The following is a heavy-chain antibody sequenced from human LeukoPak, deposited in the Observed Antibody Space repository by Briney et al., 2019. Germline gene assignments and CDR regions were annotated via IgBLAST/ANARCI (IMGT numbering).Heavy chain of an antibody. Sequence: RASETLSLTCTVSGGSISSSSYYWGWIRQPPGKGLEWIGGIYYSGSTYYNPSLKSRVTISVDTSKNQFSLKLSSVTAADTAVYYRARHLFGIAAAAFPSFDYWGQGTLVTVSS. CDR1: GGSISSSSYY. CDR3: ARHLFGIAAAAFPSFDY. CDR2: IYYSGST. D-gene: IGHD6-13*01. V-gene: IGHV4-39*01. J-gene: IGHJ4*02.